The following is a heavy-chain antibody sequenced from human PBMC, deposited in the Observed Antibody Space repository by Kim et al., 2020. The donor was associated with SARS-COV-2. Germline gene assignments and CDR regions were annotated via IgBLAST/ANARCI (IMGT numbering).Heavy chain of an antibody. CDR2: ISAYNGNT. J-gene: IGHJ5*02. V-gene: IGHV1-18*01. CDR1: GYTFTSYG. Sequence: ASVKVSCKASGYTFTSYGISWVRQAPGQGLEWMGWISAYNGNTNYAQKLQGRVTMTTDTSTSTAYMELRSLRSDDTAVYYCAREGVRSSSTNWFDPWGQGTLVTVSS. D-gene: IGHD6-6*01. CDR3: AREGVRSSSTNWFDP.